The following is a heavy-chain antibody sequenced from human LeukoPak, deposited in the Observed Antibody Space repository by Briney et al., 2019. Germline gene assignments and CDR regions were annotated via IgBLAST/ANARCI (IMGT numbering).Heavy chain of an antibody. CDR1: GGSISSSNW. CDR2: IFHSGST. D-gene: IGHD3-10*01. V-gene: IGHV4-4*02. CDR3: ARHLTYYYGSGSFDY. Sequence: SSQTLSLTCAVSGGSISSSNWWSWVRQPPGKGLEWIGEIFHSGSTYYNPSLKSRVTISVDTSKNQFSLKLSSVTAADTAVYYCARHLTYYYGSGSFDYWGQGTLVTVSS. J-gene: IGHJ4*02.